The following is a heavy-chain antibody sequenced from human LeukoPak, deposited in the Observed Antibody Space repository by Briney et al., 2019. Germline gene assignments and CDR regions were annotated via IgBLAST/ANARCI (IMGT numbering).Heavy chain of an antibody. CDR1: GYTFTSYD. CDR3: ARGLLGYCSGGSCYYMDV. V-gene: IGHV1-8*01. D-gene: IGHD2-15*01. CDR2: MNPNSGNT. Sequence: ASVKVSCKASGYTFTSYDINWVRQATGQGLEWMGWMNPNSGNTGYAQKFQGRVTMTRNTSISTAYMELSSLRSEDTAVYYCARGLLGYCSGGSCYYMDVWGKGTTVTVSS. J-gene: IGHJ6*03.